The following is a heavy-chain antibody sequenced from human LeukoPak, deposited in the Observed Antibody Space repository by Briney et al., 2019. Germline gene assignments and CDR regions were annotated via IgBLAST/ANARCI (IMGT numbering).Heavy chain of an antibody. CDR1: GGSFSGYY. D-gene: IGHD3-9*01. CDR2: INHSGST. V-gene: IGHV4-34*01. J-gene: IGHJ3*02. Sequence: SETLPLTCAVYGGSFSGYYWTWIRQSPGKGLEWIGEINHSGSTNYNPSLKSRVTISVDTSKNQFSLKLSSVTAADTAVYHCARGGYDILTGYYNGAFDIWGQGTMVTVSS. CDR3: ARGGYDILTGYYNGAFDI.